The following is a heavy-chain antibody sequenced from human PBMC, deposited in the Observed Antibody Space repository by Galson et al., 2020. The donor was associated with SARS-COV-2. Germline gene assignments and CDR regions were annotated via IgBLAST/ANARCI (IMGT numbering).Heavy chain of an antibody. V-gene: IGHV3-30*18. D-gene: IGHD3-22*01. J-gene: IGHJ4*02. CDR3: AKARYYYGYFDY. Sequence: GGSLRLSCAASGFTFSSYGMHWVRQAPGKGLEWVAVISYDGSNKYYADSVKGRFTISRDNSKNTLYLQMNSLRAEDTAVYYCAKARYYYGYFDYWGQGTLVTVSS. CDR1: GFTFSSYG. CDR2: ISYDGSNK.